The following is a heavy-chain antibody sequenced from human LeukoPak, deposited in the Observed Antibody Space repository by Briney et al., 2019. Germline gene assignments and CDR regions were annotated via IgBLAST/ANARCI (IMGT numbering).Heavy chain of an antibody. J-gene: IGHJ3*02. CDR1: GFTFDDYA. CDR2: ISWDSGSS. Sequence: SLTQTFAASGFTFDDYAMHWVRQPPGKGLEWVSSISWDSGSSVYAASVKGRFTISRDNAKNSLHLQMNSLTPEDTALYYCIKDLRLDLHLDTFHMWGQGTFVRVSS. V-gene: IGHV3-9*01. D-gene: IGHD1-7*01. CDR3: IKDLRLDLHLDTFHM.